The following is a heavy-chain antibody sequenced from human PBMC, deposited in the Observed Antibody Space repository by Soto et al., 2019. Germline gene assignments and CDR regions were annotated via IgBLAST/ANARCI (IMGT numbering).Heavy chain of an antibody. Sequence: WGSLRLSCAASGFTFISYSINWCRHSPFKGLEWVSSISSSSSYIYYADSVKGRFTISRDNAKNSLYLQMNSLRAEDTAVYYCARDVAVDTAMVFQYYGMDVWGQGTTVTVSS. J-gene: IGHJ6*02. CDR1: GFTFISYS. CDR3: ARDVAVDTAMVFQYYGMDV. V-gene: IGHV3-21*01. CDR2: ISSSSSYI. D-gene: IGHD5-18*01.